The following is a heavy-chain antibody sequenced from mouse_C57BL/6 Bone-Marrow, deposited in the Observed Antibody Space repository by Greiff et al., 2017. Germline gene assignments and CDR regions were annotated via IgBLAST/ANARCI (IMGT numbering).Heavy chain of an antibody. CDR3: ARSAYYSNYVPFAY. J-gene: IGHJ3*01. Sequence: QVQLQQPGAELVMPGASVKLSCKASGYTFTSYWMHWVKQRPGQGLAWIGEIDPSDSYTNYNQKFKGKSTLTVDKSSSTAYMQLSSLTSEDSAVYYCARSAYYSNYVPFAYWGQWTLVTVSA. V-gene: IGHV1-69*01. CDR2: IDPSDSYT. CDR1: GYTFTSYW. D-gene: IGHD2-5*01.